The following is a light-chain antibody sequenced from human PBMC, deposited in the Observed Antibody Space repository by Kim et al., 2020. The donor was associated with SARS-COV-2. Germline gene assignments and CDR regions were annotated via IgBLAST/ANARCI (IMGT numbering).Light chain of an antibody. CDR3: QNYNTWLFI. V-gene: IGKV1-27*01. Sequence: DIQMTQSPSSLSASVGDRVTITCRASQATNNYLAWYQQRPGEGPKLLIYGASTLQSGVPSRFSGSGSGTDFTLTISSLQPEDVATYYCQNYNTWLFIFGPGTKVDIK. CDR2: GAS. J-gene: IGKJ3*01. CDR1: QATNNY.